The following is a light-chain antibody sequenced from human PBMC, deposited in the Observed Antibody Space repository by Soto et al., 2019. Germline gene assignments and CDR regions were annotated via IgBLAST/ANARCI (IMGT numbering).Light chain of an antibody. J-gene: IGLJ3*02. CDR1: SGSVSTTYY. V-gene: IGLV8-61*01. CDR2: STN. Sequence: QTVVTQEPSFSVSPGGTVTLTCGLSSGSVSTTYYPSWYQQTPGQAPRTLIYSTNIRSSGVPDRFSGSILGNKAALTITGAQADDESDDYCVLYMGSGIWVFGGGTKLTVL. CDR3: VLYMGSGIWV.